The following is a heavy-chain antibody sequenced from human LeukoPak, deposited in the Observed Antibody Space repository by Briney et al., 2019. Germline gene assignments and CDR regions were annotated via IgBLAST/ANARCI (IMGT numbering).Heavy chain of an antibody. CDR1: GYTFTGYY. D-gene: IGHD2-2*01. V-gene: IGHV1-2*02. J-gene: IGHJ5*02. CDR3: ARDVVVPAALNWFDP. CDR2: INPNSGGT. Sequence: ASVKVSCKASGYTFTGYYMHWVRQAPGQGLEWMGWINPNSGGTNYAQKFQGRVTMTRDTSISTAYMELSRLRSDDTAVYYCARDVVVPAALNWFDPWGQGTLVTVSS.